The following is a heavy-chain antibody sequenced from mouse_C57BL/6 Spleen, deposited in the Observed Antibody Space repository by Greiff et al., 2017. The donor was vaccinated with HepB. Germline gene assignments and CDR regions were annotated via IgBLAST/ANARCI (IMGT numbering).Heavy chain of an antibody. CDR2: IYPGDGDT. D-gene: IGHD2-5*01. CDR1: GYAFSSSW. CDR3: ARRRYSNYDYAMDY. J-gene: IGHJ4*01. Sequence: QVQLKESGPELVKPGASVKISCKASGYAFSSSWMNWVKQRPGKGLEWIGRIYPGDGDTNYNGKFKGKATLTADKSSSTAYMQLSSLTSEDSAVYFCARRRYSNYDYAMDYWGQGTSVTVSS. V-gene: IGHV1-82*01.